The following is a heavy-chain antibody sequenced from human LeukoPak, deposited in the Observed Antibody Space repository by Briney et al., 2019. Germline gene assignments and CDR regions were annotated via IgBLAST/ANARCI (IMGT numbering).Heavy chain of an antibody. D-gene: IGHD5-12*01. V-gene: IGHV3-48*03. J-gene: IGHJ4*02. CDR1: GFAFTTYE. CDR2: ISSSGSTI. CDR3: ARGGYSGYEYDY. Sequence: GGSLRLSCSASGFAFTTYEMNWVRQAPGKGLEWVSYISSSGSTIFYADSVKGRFTISRDNAKNSLYLQMNSLRVKDTAVYYCARGGYSGYEYDYWGQGTLVTVSS.